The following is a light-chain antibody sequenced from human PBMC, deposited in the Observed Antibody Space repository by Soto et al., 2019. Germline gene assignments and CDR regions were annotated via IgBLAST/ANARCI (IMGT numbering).Light chain of an antibody. Sequence: DIQMTHSPSSLSASVGDRVIITCRASQTISSHLNWYQQKPGKAPNLLVYAASSLQSGVPSRFTGSGSGTDFTLTISSLQPEDFATYFCQQSYTTPITFGQGTRL. V-gene: IGKV1-39*01. J-gene: IGKJ5*01. CDR3: QQSYTTPIT. CDR2: AAS. CDR1: QTISSH.